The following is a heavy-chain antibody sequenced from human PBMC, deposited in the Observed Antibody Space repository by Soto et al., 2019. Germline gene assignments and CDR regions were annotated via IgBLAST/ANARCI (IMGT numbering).Heavy chain of an antibody. V-gene: IGHV3-30*18. CDR1: GFTFSSYG. J-gene: IGHJ4*02. D-gene: IGHD6-19*01. Sequence: GGSLRLSCAASGFTFSSYGMHWVRQAPGKGLEWVAVISYDGSNKYYADSVKGRFTISRDNSKNTLYLQMNSLRAEDTAVYYCAKVGIAVKAYYFDYWGQGTLVTVSS. CDR2: ISYDGSNK. CDR3: AKVGIAVKAYYFDY.